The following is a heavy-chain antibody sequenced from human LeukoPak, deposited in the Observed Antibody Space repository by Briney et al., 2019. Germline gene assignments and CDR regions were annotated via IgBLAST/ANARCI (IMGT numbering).Heavy chain of an antibody. D-gene: IGHD5-12*01. CDR3: AKDRIPTSDKVGDY. Sequence: QPAGSLTLSCAASGFTFSSYDMHWVRQAPGTGQERVSVISYDRSNKFYGDSVKSRFTTSRDNSKNTLYLQMSSLRVEDTVVYYWAKDRIPTSDKVGDYWGEGTLVTVSS. CDR1: GFTFSSYD. J-gene: IGHJ4*02. CDR2: ISYDRSNK. V-gene: IGHV3-30*18.